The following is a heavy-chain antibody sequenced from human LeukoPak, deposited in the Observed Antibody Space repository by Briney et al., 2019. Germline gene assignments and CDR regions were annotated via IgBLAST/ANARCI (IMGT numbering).Heavy chain of an antibody. D-gene: IGHD5-18*01. CDR3: ASFLPAWVDTDESFDY. Sequence: GGSLRLSCAASGFTFSSYSMNWVRQAPGKGLEWVSSISSSSSYIYYADSVKGRFTISRDNAKNSLYLQMNSLRAEDTAVYYCASFLPAWVDTDESFDYWGQGTLVTVSS. CDR2: ISSSSSYI. J-gene: IGHJ4*02. CDR1: GFTFSSYS. V-gene: IGHV3-21*01.